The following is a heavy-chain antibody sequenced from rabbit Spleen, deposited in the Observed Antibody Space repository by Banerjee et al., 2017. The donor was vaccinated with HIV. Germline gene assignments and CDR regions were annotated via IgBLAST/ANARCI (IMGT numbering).Heavy chain of an antibody. CDR3: ARDAAGREDFNL. D-gene: IGHD4-2*01. Sequence: QSLEESGGDLVKPGASLTLTCTVSGLDLGSRYWICWVRQAPGKGLEWIACIDVTKSGNTYYTNWAKGRFTISKTSSTTVALQVTSLTAADTATYFCARDAAGREDFNLWGPGTLVTVS. CDR2: IDVTKSGNT. CDR1: GLDLGSRYW. J-gene: IGHJ4*01. V-gene: IGHV1S40*01.